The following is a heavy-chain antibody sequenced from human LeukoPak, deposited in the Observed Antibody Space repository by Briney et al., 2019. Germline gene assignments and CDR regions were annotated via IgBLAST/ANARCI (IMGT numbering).Heavy chain of an antibody. D-gene: IGHD6-13*01. CDR3: ASSSWYGRDYYYYYMDV. CDR1: GASISSYY. V-gene: IGHV4-4*07. Sequence: SETLSLTCTVSGASISSYYWSWIRQPAGKGLEWIGRIYTSGSTNYNPSLKSRVTMSVDTSKNQFSLKLSSVTAADTAVYYCASSSWYGRDYYYYYMDVWGKGTTVTISS. CDR2: IYTSGST. J-gene: IGHJ6*03.